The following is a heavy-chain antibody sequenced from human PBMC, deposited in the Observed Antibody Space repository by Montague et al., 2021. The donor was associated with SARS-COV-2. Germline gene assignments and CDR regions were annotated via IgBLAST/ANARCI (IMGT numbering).Heavy chain of an antibody. CDR3: ARGRTVTTFYYYYYYGMDV. J-gene: IGHJ6*02. Sequence: SETLSLTCAVYGGSFSGYYWSWICQPPGKGLEWIGEINLSGSTNYSPSPKSRVTISVATPKNQFSLRLSSVTAADTAVYYCARGRTVTTFYYYYYYGMDVWGQGTTVTVSS. D-gene: IGHD4-17*01. V-gene: IGHV4-34*01. CDR2: INLSGST. CDR1: GGSFSGYY.